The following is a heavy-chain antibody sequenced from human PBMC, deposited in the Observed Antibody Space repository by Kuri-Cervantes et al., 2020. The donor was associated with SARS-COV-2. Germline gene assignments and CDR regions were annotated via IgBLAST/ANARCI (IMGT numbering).Heavy chain of an antibody. D-gene: IGHD4-11*01. CDR2: ISYDGSNK. CDR1: GFTFSSYA. J-gene: IGHJ4*01. CDR3: ARGQVSRPSLAYFDY. Sequence: GESLKTSCATPGFTFSSYAMHWVRQAPGKGLEWVAVISYDGSNKYYADSVKGRFTISRDNSKNTLYLQMNSLRAEDTAVYYCARGQVSRPSLAYFDYWGPGTMVTVSS. V-gene: IGHV3-30-3*01.